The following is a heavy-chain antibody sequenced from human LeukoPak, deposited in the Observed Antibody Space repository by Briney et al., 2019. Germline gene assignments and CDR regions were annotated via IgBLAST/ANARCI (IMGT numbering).Heavy chain of an antibody. V-gene: IGHV4-4*07. CDR2: IFASGST. CDR3: AREGSAFDI. J-gene: IGHJ3*02. CDR1: DGSLINYY. Sequence: SETLSLTCTVSDGSLINYYWSWIRRPAGKGLEWIGRIFASGSTKYNPSLKSRVTMSVETSKNQFSLKLSSVTAADTAVYYCAREGSAFDIWGQGTMVTVSS.